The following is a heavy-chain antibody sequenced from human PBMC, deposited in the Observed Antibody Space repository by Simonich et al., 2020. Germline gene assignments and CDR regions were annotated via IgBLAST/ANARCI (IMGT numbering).Heavy chain of an antibody. J-gene: IGHJ6*03. V-gene: IGHV1-2*02. D-gene: IGHD1-26*01. CDR1: GYTFTGYY. CDR3: ARVPPTSGSYYYYYYMDV. CDR2: INPNSGGK. Sequence: QVQLVQSGAEVKKPGASVKVSCKASGYTFTGYYMHWVRQAPGQGLEWMGWINPNSGGKNYAQKVQSRVTMTRDTSISTAYMELSRLRSDDTAVYYCARVPPTSGSYYYYYYMDVWGKGTTVTVSS.